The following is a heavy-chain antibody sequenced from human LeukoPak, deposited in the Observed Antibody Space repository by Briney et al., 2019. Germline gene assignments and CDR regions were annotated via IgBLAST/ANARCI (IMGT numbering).Heavy chain of an antibody. V-gene: IGHV3-33*01. D-gene: IGHD4-17*01. J-gene: IGHJ4*02. CDR3: ARDYGAEYYFDY. CDR2: IWYDGSNK. CDR1: GFTFSSYG. Sequence: GGSLRLSCAASGFTFSSYGMHWVRQAPGKGLEWVAGIWYDGSNKYYAESVKGRVTISRDNSKNTLYLQMNSLRAEDTAVYYCARDYGAEYYFDYWGRGTLVTVSS.